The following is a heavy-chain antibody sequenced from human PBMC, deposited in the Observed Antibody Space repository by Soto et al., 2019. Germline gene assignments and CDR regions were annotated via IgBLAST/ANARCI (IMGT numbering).Heavy chain of an antibody. V-gene: IGHV4-31*03. CDR3: ARDSLGEGIDY. Sequence: QVQLQESGPGLVKPSQTLSLTCTVSGGSISSGGYYWSWIRQHPGKGLEWIGYIYYSGSTYYNPSLKSRVTISVDPSKTKFALKLSSVTAADTAVYYCARDSLGEGIDYWGHGTLVTVSS. CDR1: GGSISSGGYY. D-gene: IGHD4-17*01. CDR2: IYYSGST. J-gene: IGHJ4*01.